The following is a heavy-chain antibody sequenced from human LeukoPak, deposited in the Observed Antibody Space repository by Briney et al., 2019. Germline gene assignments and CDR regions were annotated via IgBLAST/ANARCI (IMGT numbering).Heavy chain of an antibody. D-gene: IGHD1-26*01. CDR3: AKDREVAGATSQYYFDY. V-gene: IGHV3-30*02. CDR2: IRYDGSNK. CDR1: GFTFSSYG. J-gene: IGHJ4*02. Sequence: GGSLRLSCAASGFTFSSYGMHWVRQAPGKGLEWVAFIRYDGSNKYYADSVKGRFTISRDNSKNTLYLQMNSLRAEDTAVYYCAKDREVAGATSQYYFDYWGQGTLVTVSS.